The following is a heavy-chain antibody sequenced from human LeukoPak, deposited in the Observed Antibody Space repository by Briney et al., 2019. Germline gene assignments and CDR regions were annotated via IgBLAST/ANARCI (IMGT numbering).Heavy chain of an antibody. CDR2: IYYSGST. Sequence: PSETLSLTCAVSGGSISSSSYYWGWIRQPPGKGLEWIGSIYYSGSTYYNPSLKSRVTISVDTSKNQFSLKLSSVTAADTAVYYCARLAYCGGDCYQEFDYWGQRTLVTVSS. J-gene: IGHJ4*02. V-gene: IGHV4-39*01. CDR1: GGSISSSSYY. D-gene: IGHD2-21*02. CDR3: ARLAYCGGDCYQEFDY.